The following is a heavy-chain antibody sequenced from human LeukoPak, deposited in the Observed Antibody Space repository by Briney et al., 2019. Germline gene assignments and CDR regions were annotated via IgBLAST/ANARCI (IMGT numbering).Heavy chain of an antibody. D-gene: IGHD4-17*01. J-gene: IGHJ4*02. CDR2: IGAGGTFT. V-gene: IGHV3-23*01. CDR3: VATVTILDY. CDR1: GFTFSSYA. Sequence: GESLRLSCTASGFTFSSYAMNWVRQAPGKGLEWVSGIGAGGTFTYYADSVKGRFTISRDNSKNALYLQMNSLRAEATAVYYCVATVTILDYWGQGTMVSVSS.